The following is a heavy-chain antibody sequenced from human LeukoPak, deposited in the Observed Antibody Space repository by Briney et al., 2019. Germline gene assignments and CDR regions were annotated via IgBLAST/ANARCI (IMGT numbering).Heavy chain of an antibody. CDR3: AKPTRGSGSFLIDY. CDR1: GFSFSTYS. Sequence: PGGSLRLSCAASGFSFSTYSMTWVRQAPGKGLEWVSSMSSSGGHIYYADALKGRFTISRDNSKNTLYLQMNSLRAEDTAVYYCAKPTRGSGSFLIDYWGQGTLVTVSS. J-gene: IGHJ4*02. D-gene: IGHD1-26*01. CDR2: MSSSGGHI. V-gene: IGHV3-21*01.